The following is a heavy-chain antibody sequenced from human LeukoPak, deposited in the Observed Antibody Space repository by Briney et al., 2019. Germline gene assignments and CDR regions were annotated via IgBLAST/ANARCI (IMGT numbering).Heavy chain of an antibody. D-gene: IGHD2/OR15-2a*01. CDR2: INSDGSST. J-gene: IGHJ6*02. V-gene: IGHV3-74*01. Sequence: PGGSLRLSCAASGFTFSAFWMHWVRQAPGKGLVWVSRINSDGSSTTYADSVKGRFTISRDNAKNSLYLQMNSLRVEDTALYYCATTYPSPGIYYYGMDVWGQGTTVTVSS. CDR1: GFTFSAFW. CDR3: ATTYPSPGIYYYGMDV.